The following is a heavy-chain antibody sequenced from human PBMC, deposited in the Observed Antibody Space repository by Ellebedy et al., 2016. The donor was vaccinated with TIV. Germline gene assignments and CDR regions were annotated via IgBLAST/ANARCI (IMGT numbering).Heavy chain of an antibody. V-gene: IGHV5-51*01. D-gene: IGHD4-17*01. CDR3: ARGDYGAYKGPSGAFDL. J-gene: IGHJ3*01. Sequence: ASVKVSCKGSGYSFTSYWIGWVRQMPGKGLEWMGIIYPGDSDTRYSPSFQGQVTISADKSISTAYLQWSSLKASDTAMYYCARGDYGAYKGPSGAFDLWGQGTMVTVSS. CDR2: IYPGDSDT. CDR1: GYSFTSYW.